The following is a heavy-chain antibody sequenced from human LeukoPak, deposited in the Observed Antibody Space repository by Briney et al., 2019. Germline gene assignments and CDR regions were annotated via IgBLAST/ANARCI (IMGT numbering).Heavy chain of an antibody. Sequence: PSETLSLTCTVSGGSISSSSYYWGWIRQPPGKGLEWIGGIYYSGSTYYNPSLKSRVTISVDTSKNQFSLKLSSVTAADTAVYYCANYGSGSGWGQGTLVTVSS. CDR1: GGSISSSSYY. CDR3: ANYGSGSG. V-gene: IGHV4-39*07. D-gene: IGHD3-10*01. J-gene: IGHJ4*02. CDR2: IYYSGST.